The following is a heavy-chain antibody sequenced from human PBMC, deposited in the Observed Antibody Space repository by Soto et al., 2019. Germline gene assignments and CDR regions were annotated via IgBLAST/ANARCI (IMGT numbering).Heavy chain of an antibody. CDR3: ARTSSSSSQPFDY. CDR2: ISSSGSTI. CDR1: GFTFSDYY. J-gene: IGHJ4*02. V-gene: IGHV3-11*01. Sequence: GGSLRLSCAASGFTFSDYYMSWIRQAPGKGLEWVSYISSSGSTIYYADSVKGRFTISRDNAKNSLYLQMNSLRAEDTAVYYCARTSSSSSQPFDYWGQGTLVTVSS. D-gene: IGHD6-6*01.